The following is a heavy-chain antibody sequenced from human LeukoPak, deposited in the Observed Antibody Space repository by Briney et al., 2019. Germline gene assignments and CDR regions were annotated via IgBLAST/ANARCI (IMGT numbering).Heavy chain of an antibody. CDR1: GFTFSTYA. CDR2: CSYDVSTK. V-gene: IGHV3-30-3*01. J-gene: IGHJ4*02. D-gene: IGHD5-12*01. CDR3: ARANEGFSGFDYPFDY. Sequence: PARSRRLSGAASGFTFSTYAMHWVRQAPGKRREWVALCSYDVSTKYYADSGKGRFTISRDNSKKSLYLRMNSLRAEDTAVYYCARANEGFSGFDYPFDYWGQGTLVTVSS.